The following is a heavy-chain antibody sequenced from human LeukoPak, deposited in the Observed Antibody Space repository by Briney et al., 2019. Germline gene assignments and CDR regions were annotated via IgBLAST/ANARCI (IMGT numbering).Heavy chain of an antibody. CDR3: ARGPRDPTEYCSGGRCAPTYDV. J-gene: IGHJ4*02. D-gene: IGHD2-15*01. CDR1: GFTFNNYW. CDR2: INQDGSVK. Sequence: PGGSLRLSCAASGFTFNNYWMSWVRQAPGKGLEWVANINQDGSVKFYVWSVKGRFTISRDNAKNSVYLQMTALRAEDTAVYYCARGPRDPTEYCSGGRCAPTYDVWGQGILVTVSS. V-gene: IGHV3-7*01.